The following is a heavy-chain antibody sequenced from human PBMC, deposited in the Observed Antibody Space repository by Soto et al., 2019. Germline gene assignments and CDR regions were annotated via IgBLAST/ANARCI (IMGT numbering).Heavy chain of an antibody. CDR1: GGSISEKY. D-gene: IGHD6-13*01. J-gene: IGHJ5*02. Sequence: SETLSLTCIVSGGSISEKYWNWVRQPPGKGLEWIGLIFANGHTDYNPSLKSRVTMSVDASKNQFSLRLNSMTAADTAVYYCVASLAASGLNWLDPWGRGTLVTVS. CDR3: VASLAASGLNWLDP. CDR2: IFANGHT. V-gene: IGHV4-4*07.